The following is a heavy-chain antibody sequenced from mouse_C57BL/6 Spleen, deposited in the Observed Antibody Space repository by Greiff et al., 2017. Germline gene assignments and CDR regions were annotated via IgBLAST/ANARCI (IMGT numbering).Heavy chain of an antibody. D-gene: IGHD2-4*01. V-gene: IGHV5-9-1*02. Sequence: EVQLVESGEGLVKPGGSLKLSCAASGFTFSSYAMSWVRQTPEKRLEWVAYISSGGDYIYYADTVKGRFTISRDNARNTLYLQMSSLKSEDTAMYYCTRASIYYDFSWFAYWGQGTLVTVSA. CDR1: GFTFSSYA. CDR2: ISSGGDYI. J-gene: IGHJ3*01. CDR3: TRASIYYDFSWFAY.